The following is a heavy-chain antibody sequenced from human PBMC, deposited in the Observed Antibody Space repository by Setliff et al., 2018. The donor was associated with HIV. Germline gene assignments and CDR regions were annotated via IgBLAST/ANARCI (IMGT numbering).Heavy chain of an antibody. D-gene: IGHD6-19*01. V-gene: IGHV3-21*04. CDR1: GFTFSRYS. J-gene: IGHJ4*02. CDR3: ARDPGSSSFDY. CDR2: ISSISSYI. Sequence: PGGSLRLSCAASGFTFSRYSMNWVRQAPGKGLEWVSSISSISSYIYYADSVKGRFTISRDNAKNSLYLQMNSLRAEDTAAYYCARDPGSSSFDYWGQGTPVTVSS.